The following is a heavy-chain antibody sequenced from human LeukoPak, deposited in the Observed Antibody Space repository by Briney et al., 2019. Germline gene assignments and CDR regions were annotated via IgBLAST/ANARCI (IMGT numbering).Heavy chain of an antibody. CDR1: GYTLSDYY. CDR3: ARVRGSSCDY. J-gene: IGHJ4*02. D-gene: IGHD6-13*01. Sequence: GASVTVSCKPSGYTLSDYYMHWVRQAPGQGLEWMGWIRGDTGDTDSPQKFQGRVTMTRDTSTNTAYMELSRLRYDDTAMYFCARVRGSSCDYWGQGTLVTVPS. V-gene: IGHV1-2*02. CDR2: IRGDTGDT.